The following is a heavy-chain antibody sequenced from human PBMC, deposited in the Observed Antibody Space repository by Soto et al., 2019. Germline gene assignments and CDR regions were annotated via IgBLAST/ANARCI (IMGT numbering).Heavy chain of an antibody. J-gene: IGHJ4*02. CDR3: ANSLYGDYLDDY. Sequence: QVQLVESGGGVVQPGRSLRLSCAASGFTFSSYGMHWVRQAPGKGLEWVAVISYDGSNKYYADSVKGRFTISRDNSKNTLYLQMNSLRDEDTAVYYCANSLYGDYLDDYWGQGTLVTVSS. D-gene: IGHD4-17*01. V-gene: IGHV3-30*18. CDR2: ISYDGSNK. CDR1: GFTFSSYG.